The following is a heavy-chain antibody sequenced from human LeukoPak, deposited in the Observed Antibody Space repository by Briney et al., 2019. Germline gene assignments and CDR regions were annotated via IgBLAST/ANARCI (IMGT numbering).Heavy chain of an antibody. CDR2: IIPILGIA. V-gene: IGHV1-69*02. CDR1: GGTFSSYT. J-gene: IGHJ6*02. Sequence: SVKVSCKASGGTFSSYTISWVRQATGQGLEWMGRIIPILGIANYAQKFQGRVTITADKSTSTAYMELSSLRSEDTAVYYCARPAVVVPAAIQRVYYYGMDVWGQGTTVTVSS. D-gene: IGHD2-2*02. CDR3: ARPAVVVPAAIQRVYYYGMDV.